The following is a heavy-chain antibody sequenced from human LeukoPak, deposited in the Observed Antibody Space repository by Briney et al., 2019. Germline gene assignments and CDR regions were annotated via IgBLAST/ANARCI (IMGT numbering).Heavy chain of an antibody. D-gene: IGHD3-22*01. CDR1: GFTFSSYG. CDR3: AKDLALYYYDSSGLDY. CDR2: IWYDGSKQ. V-gene: IGHV3-33*06. Sequence: GRSLRLSCAASGFTFSSYGMHWVRQAPGKGLEWVAFIWYDGSKQYYADSVKGRFTISRDNSKNTLYLQMNSLRAEDTAVYYCAKDLALYYYDSSGLDYWGQGTLVTVSS. J-gene: IGHJ4*02.